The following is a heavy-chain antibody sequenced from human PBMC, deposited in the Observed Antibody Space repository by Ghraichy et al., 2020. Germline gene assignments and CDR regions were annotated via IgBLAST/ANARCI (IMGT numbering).Heavy chain of an antibody. Sequence: ASVKVSCKASGYTFTSYGISWVRQAPGQGLEWMGWISAYNGNTNYAQKLQGRVTMTTDTSTSTAYMELRSLRSDDTAVYYCARTFLMGGNYYYGMDVWGQGTTVTVSS. CDR3: ARTFLMGGNYYYGMDV. V-gene: IGHV1-18*04. CDR1: GYTFTSYG. D-gene: IGHD3-16*01. CDR2: ISAYNGNT. J-gene: IGHJ6*02.